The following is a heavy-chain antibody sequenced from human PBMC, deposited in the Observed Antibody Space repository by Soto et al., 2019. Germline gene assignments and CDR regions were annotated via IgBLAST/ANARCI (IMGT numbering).Heavy chain of an antibody. Sequence: SGPTLVKPTHTLTLTCTFSGFSLSTSGVGVGWIRQPPGKALEWLALIYWNDDKRYSPSLKSRLTITKDTSKNQVVLTMTNMDPVDTATYYCAHQNYDFLSGYYYFDYWGQGTLVTVSS. J-gene: IGHJ4*02. D-gene: IGHD3-3*01. CDR2: IYWNDDK. CDR3: AHQNYDFLSGYYYFDY. CDR1: GFSLSTSGVG. V-gene: IGHV2-5*01.